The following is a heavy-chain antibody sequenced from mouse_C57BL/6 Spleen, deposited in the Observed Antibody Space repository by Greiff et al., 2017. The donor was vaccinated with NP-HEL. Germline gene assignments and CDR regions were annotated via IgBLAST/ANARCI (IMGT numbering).Heavy chain of an antibody. Sequence: DVKLQESGPGLVKPSQSLSLTCSVTGYSITSGYYWNWIRQFPGNKLEWMGYISYDGSNNYNPSLKNRISITRDTSKNQFFLKLNSVTTEDTATYYCAIYYDYPWFAYWGQGTLVTVSA. D-gene: IGHD2-4*01. V-gene: IGHV3-6*01. J-gene: IGHJ3*01. CDR2: ISYDGSN. CDR1: GYSITSGYY. CDR3: AIYYDYPWFAY.